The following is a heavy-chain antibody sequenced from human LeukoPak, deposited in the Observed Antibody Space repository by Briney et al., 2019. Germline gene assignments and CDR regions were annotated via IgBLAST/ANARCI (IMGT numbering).Heavy chain of an antibody. CDR3: ARQAISRYDPPPFDS. V-gene: IGHV4-39*01. CDR2: LYYSGST. CDR1: GGSISSSTYY. D-gene: IGHD5-12*01. J-gene: IGHJ4*02. Sequence: SETLSLTCTVSGGSISSSTYYWGWIRQPPGKGLEWIGNLYYSGSTYYNPSLKSRVTISVDTSKNQFSLKLSSVTAADTAVYYCARQAISRYDPPPFDSWGQGTLVTVSS.